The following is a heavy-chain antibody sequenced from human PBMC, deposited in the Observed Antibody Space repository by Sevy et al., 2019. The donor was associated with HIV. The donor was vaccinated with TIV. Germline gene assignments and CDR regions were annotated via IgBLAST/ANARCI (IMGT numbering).Heavy chain of an antibody. D-gene: IGHD3-3*01. J-gene: IGHJ6*02. V-gene: IGHV1-8*01. CDR2: MSPNTGAT. CDR1: GYTFTTYD. CDR3: AGGGNGDFWSYEFYYYGMDV. Sequence: ASVKVSCEASGYTFTTYDINWVRQATGQGLEWMGWMSPNTGATGFTQKFQGRVTLTRDTSISTAYMELSSLTYEETAGYESAGGGNGDFWSYEFYYYGMDVWGQGTTVTVSS.